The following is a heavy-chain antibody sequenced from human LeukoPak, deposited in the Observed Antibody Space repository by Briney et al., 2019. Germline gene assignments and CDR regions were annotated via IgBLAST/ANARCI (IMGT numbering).Heavy chain of an antibody. Sequence: SETLSLTCAVSGGSFSGYYWTWISQPPGKGLEWIGEINHSGSANYNPSLKSRVTISLDTSKNQFSLKVSSVTAADTAVYYCARGQGTVTTHWGQGTLVTVSS. D-gene: IGHD4-17*01. CDR3: ARGQGTVTTH. CDR2: INHSGSA. J-gene: IGHJ4*02. V-gene: IGHV4-34*01. CDR1: GGSFSGYY.